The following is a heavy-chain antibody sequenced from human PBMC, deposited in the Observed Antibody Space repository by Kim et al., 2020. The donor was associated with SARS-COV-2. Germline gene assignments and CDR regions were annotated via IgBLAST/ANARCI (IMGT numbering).Heavy chain of an antibody. Sequence: ASVKVSCKTSGYSFSSYGVSWVRQAPGQGLEWMGWISVDNGYTNYAQKLQGRATMTTDTSTSTAYMELTSLRSDDTAVYYCARDVSYDILTDYFGNYFDYWGQETLVTVSS. D-gene: IGHD3-9*01. CDR1: GYSFSSYG. CDR2: ISVDNGYT. J-gene: IGHJ4*02. CDR3: ARDVSYDILTDYFGNYFDY. V-gene: IGHV1-18*01.